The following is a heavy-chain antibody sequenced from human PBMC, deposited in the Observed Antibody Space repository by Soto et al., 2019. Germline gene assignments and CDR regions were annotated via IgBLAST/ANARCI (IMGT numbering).Heavy chain of an antibody. J-gene: IGHJ4*02. V-gene: IGHV3-23*01. CDR3: AKDGICIDGSCFPAFES. CDR2: VHVGGGST. Sequence: EVQLLESGGGLVQPGGSLRLSCAASGFTFSRYAMNWVRQAPGKGLEWVSTVHVGGGSTFSAESVKGRFTISRDNSKNTVYLQMNSLRGEDTAVYYCAKDGICIDGSCFPAFESWGQGTLVAVSS. D-gene: IGHD2-15*01. CDR1: GFTFSRYA.